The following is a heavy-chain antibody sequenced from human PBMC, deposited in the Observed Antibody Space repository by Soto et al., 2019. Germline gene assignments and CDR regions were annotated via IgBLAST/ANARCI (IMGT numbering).Heavy chain of an antibody. CDR3: AKELGPAPSLDF. CDR1: GFTFDDYA. V-gene: IGHV3-9*01. Sequence: EVELVESGGGLVQPGRSLRLSCTTSGFTFDDYAMHWVRQAPGKGLEWVSGITWNSDIIDYADSVKGRFTVSRDNAKNSLYLQMNRLRAEDTALYYCAKELGPAPSLDFWGQGTLVTVSS. CDR2: ITWNSDII. J-gene: IGHJ4*02. D-gene: IGHD7-27*01.